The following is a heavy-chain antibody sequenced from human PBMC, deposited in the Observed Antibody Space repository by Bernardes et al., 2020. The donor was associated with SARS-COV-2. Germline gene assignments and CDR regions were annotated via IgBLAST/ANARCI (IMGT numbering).Heavy chain of an antibody. V-gene: IGHV3-33*01. CDR2: IGYDGSNK. CDR1: GFTFSSYG. D-gene: IGHD1-26*01. Sequence: GGSLRLSCAASGFTFSSYGMHWVRQAPGKGLEWVSVIGYDGSNKYYADSVKGRFTISRDNYKNTLYLQMNSLRAEDTAVYYCAREGAVGATTSFAYGCKGTLATVS. CDR3: AREGAVGATTSFAY. J-gene: IGHJ4*02.